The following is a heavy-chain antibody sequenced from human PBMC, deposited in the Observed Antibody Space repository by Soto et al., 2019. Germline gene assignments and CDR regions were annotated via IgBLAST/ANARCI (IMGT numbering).Heavy chain of an antibody. CDR2: ISGSGGST. D-gene: IGHD1-26*01. CDR3: AKDPKLWELIVVVREIPDY. Sequence: GGSLRLSCAASGFIFSNYVMSWVRQAPGKGLEWVSAISGSGGSTYYADSVKGRFTISRDNSKNTLYLQMNSLRAEDTAVYYCAKDPKLWELIVVVREIPDYWGQGTLVTVSS. V-gene: IGHV3-23*01. CDR1: GFIFSNYV. J-gene: IGHJ4*02.